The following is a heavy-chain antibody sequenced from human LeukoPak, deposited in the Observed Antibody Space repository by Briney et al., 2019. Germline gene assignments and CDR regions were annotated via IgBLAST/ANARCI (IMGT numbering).Heavy chain of an antibody. CDR3: ARDGIAVAGPGWAFDI. CDR2: IYYSGST. V-gene: IGHV4-38-2*02. D-gene: IGHD6-19*01. CDR1: GYSISSGYY. Sequence: PSETLSLTCTVSGYSISSGYYWGWIRQPPGKGLEWIGSIYYSGSTYYNPSLKSRVTISVDTSKNQFSLKLSSVTAADTAVYYCARDGIAVAGPGWAFDIWGQGTMVTVSS. J-gene: IGHJ3*02.